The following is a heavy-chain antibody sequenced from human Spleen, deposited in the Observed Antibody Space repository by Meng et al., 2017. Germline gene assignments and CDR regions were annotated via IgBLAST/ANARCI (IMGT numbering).Heavy chain of an antibody. D-gene: IGHD4-11*01. V-gene: IGHV4-34*01. CDR3: ARGPTTMAHDFDY. CDR2: INHSGST. CDR1: GGSSSGYY. Sequence: QVQLQQWGAGLLKPSETLSLTCAVYGGSSSGYYWSWIRQPPGKGLEWIGEINHSGSTNYNPSLESRATISVDTTQNNLSLKLSSVTAADSAVYYCARGPTTMAHDFDYWGQGTLVTVSS. J-gene: IGHJ4*02.